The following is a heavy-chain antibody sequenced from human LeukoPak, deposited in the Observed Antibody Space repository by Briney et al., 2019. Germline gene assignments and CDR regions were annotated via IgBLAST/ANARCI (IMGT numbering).Heavy chain of an antibody. CDR3: ARDKGYCSGGSCYNYGMDV. J-gene: IGHJ6*02. CDR1: GGSISSYY. Sequence: SETLSLTCTVSGGSISSYYWSWIRQPPGKGLEWIGYIYYSGSTNYNPSLKSRVTISVDTSKNQFSLKLSSVTAADTAVYYCARDKGYCSGGSCYNYGMDVWGQGTTVTVSS. D-gene: IGHD2-15*01. V-gene: IGHV4-59*01. CDR2: IYYSGST.